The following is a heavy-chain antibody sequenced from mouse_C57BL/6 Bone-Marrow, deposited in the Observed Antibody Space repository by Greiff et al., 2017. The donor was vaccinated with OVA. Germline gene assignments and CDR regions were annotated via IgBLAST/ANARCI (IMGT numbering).Heavy chain of an antibody. J-gene: IGHJ3*01. Sequence: QVQLQQSGAELARPGASVKLSCKASGYTFTSYGISWVKQSTGQGLEWIGEIYPRSGNTYYNEKFKGKATLTAAKSSSTAYMELRSLTSEDSAVYVCARVSSSGFAYWGQGTLVTVSA. V-gene: IGHV1-81*01. D-gene: IGHD1-1*01. CDR1: GYTFTSYG. CDR3: ARVSSSGFAY. CDR2: IYPRSGNT.